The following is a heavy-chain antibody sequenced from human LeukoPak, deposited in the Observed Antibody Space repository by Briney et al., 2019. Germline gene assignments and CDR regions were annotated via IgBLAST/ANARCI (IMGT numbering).Heavy chain of an antibody. CDR3: ARGSRYFDL. CDR1: GASISSNNWW. CDR2: IYYSGST. J-gene: IGHJ2*01. V-gene: IGHV4-61*01. Sequence: PSETQSLTCAVSGASISSNNWWWSWVRQPPGKGLEWIGYIYYSGSTNYNPSLKSRVTISVDTSKNQFSLKLSSVTAADTAVYYCARGSRYFDLWGRGTLVTVSS.